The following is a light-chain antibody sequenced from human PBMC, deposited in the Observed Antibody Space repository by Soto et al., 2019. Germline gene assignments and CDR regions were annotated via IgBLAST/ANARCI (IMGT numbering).Light chain of an antibody. CDR2: DAS. CDR3: QQRSNWPST. V-gene: IGKV3-11*01. CDR1: QSVSSH. Sequence: IVLTQSPATLSLSPGERATLSCRASQSVSSHLAWYQQKPGQAPRLLIYDASNRATGIPARFSGSGSGTDFTLTSSSLAPEDFAVYYCQQRSNWPSTFGGGTKVEIK. J-gene: IGKJ4*01.